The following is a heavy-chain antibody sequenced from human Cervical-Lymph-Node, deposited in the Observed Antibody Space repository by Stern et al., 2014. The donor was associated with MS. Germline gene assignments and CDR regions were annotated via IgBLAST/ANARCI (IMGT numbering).Heavy chain of an antibody. J-gene: IGHJ4*02. D-gene: IGHD3-22*01. Sequence: EESGPTLVKPTETLTLTCTFSGFSLSTSGVGVGWIRQPPGQAPECLALIYWDGDERYSPSLKNRLSITKDTSKNQVVLTMTSMDPVDTATYYCARRPSSGSFDYWGQGTLVTVSS. CDR1: GFSLSTSGVG. CDR2: IYWDGDE. CDR3: ARRPSSGSFDY. V-gene: IGHV2-5*02.